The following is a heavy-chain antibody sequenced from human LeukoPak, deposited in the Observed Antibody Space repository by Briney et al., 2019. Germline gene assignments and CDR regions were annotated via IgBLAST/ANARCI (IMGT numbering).Heavy chain of an antibody. D-gene: IGHD3-22*01. CDR1: GFTFSSYS. CDR2: ISSSSSYI. Sequence: PGGSLRLSCEASGFTFSSYSMNWVRQAPGKGLEWVSSISSSSSYIYYADSVKGRFTISRDNAKNSLYLQMNSLRAEDTAVYYCARDGDYYDSSGYYYGLDYWGQGTLVTVSS. V-gene: IGHV3-21*01. CDR3: ARDGDYYDSSGYYYGLDY. J-gene: IGHJ4*02.